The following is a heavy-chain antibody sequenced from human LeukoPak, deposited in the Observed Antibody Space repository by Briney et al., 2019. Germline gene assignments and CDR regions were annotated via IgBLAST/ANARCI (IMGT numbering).Heavy chain of an antibody. CDR1: GFTFSSYG. D-gene: IGHD3-16*01. CDR2: IQYDGSNK. V-gene: IGHV3-30*02. Sequence: GGSLRLSCAASGFTFSSYGMHWVRQAPGKGLEWVTFIQYDGSNKYYADSVKGRFTISRDNSKNTVYLQMNSLRTEDTAVYYCARDRSGDYYFDYWGQGTLVTVSS. J-gene: IGHJ4*02. CDR3: ARDRSGDYYFDY.